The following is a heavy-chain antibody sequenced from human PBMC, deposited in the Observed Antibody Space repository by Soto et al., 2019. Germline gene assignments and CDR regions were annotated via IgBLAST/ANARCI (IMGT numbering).Heavy chain of an antibody. CDR1: GYTFTGYY. J-gene: IGHJ6*03. V-gene: IGHV1-2*04. CDR3: ARATIPRGYSHGYFYYMDV. D-gene: IGHD5-18*01. Sequence: QVQLVQSGAEVKKPGASVKVSCKASGYTFTGYYMHWVRQAPGQGLEWMGWINPNSGGTNYAQKFQGWVTMTRDTSISTAYMELSRLRSDDTAVYYCARATIPRGYSHGYFYYMDVWGKGTTVTVSS. CDR2: INPNSGGT.